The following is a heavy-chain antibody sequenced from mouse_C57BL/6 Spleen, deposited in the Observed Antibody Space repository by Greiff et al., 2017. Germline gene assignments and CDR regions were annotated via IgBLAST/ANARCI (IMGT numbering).Heavy chain of an antibody. CDR2: INPSNGGT. CDR1: GYTFTSYW. J-gene: IGHJ1*03. CDR3: ARESHYYYGSSYDWYFDV. V-gene: IGHV1-53*01. Sequence: QVQLQQSGTELVKPGASVKLSCKASGYTFTSYWMHWVKQRPGQGLEWIGNINPSNGGTNYNEKFKSKATLTVDKSSSTAYMQISSLTSEDSAVYYCARESHYYYGSSYDWYFDVWGTGTTVTVSS. D-gene: IGHD1-1*01.